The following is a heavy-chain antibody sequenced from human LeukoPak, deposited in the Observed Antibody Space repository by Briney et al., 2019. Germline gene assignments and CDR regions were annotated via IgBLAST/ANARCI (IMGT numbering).Heavy chain of an antibody. J-gene: IGHJ5*02. D-gene: IGHD1-26*01. CDR1: GFKFSSFS. CDR3: ARAQVGAPTDL. V-gene: IGHV3-74*01. Sequence: GGSLRLSCTASGFKFSSFSMNWARQAPGKGLEWVARIHGDGDNISYADSVRGRFTISRDNAKDTLYLHMNSLRPEDTAVYYCARAQVGAPTDLWGQGTLVTVSS. CDR2: IHGDGDNI.